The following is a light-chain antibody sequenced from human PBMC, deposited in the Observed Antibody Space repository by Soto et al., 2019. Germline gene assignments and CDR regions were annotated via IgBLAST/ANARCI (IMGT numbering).Light chain of an antibody. V-gene: IGLV2-8*01. Sequence: QSALTQPPSASGSPGQSVTISCTGTSSYIGGYNFVSWYQHHPDKAPKLMIYEITKRPSGVPARFSGSKSDNTASLTVSGLQAEDEADYYCSSYAGSNNYVFGTGTKVTVL. J-gene: IGLJ1*01. CDR1: SSYIGGYNF. CDR3: SSYAGSNNYV. CDR2: EIT.